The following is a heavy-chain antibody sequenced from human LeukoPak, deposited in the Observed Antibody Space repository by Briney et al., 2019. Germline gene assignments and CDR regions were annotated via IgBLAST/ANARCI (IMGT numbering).Heavy chain of an antibody. CDR1: GFTFDDYA. V-gene: IGHV3-9*01. Sequence: GGSLRLSCAASGFTFDDYAMHWVRQAPGKGLEWVSGISWNSGSIGYADSVKGRFTISRDNAKNSLYLQMNSLRAEDTALYYCAKDTRTGYYNPLFDYWGQGTLVTISS. D-gene: IGHD3/OR15-3a*01. CDR3: AKDTRTGYYNPLFDY. J-gene: IGHJ4*02. CDR2: ISWNSGSI.